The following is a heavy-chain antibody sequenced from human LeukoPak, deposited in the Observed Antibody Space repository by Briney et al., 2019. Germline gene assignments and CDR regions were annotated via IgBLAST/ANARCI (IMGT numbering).Heavy chain of an antibody. J-gene: IGHJ5*02. CDR3: ARDQRITMIVGRNWFDP. CDR1: GGTFSSYA. D-gene: IGHD3-22*01. CDR2: IIPIFGTA. V-gene: IGHV1-69*01. Sequence: GASVKVSCKASGGTFSSYAISRVRQAPGQGLEWMGGIIPIFGTANYAQKFQGRVTITADESTSTAYMELSSLRSEDTAVYYCARDQRITMIVGRNWFDPWGQGTLVTVSS.